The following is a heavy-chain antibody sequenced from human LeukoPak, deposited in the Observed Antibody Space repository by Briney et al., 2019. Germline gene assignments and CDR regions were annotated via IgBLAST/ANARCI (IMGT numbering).Heavy chain of an antibody. V-gene: IGHV6-1*01. D-gene: IGHD3-10*01. CDR1: GDSVSNNSAA. CDR3: AIDQEYYYGSGSYVLSRYWYFDL. Sequence: SQTLSLTCAISGDSVSNNSAAWNWIRQSPSRGRDWVGSTYYRTMWYNDSAVSVKSRITINPDTSKNQFSMQPNSVTPEDTAVYYCAIDQEYYYGSGSYVLSRYWYFDLWGRGTLVTVSS. J-gene: IGHJ2*01. CDR2: TYYRTMWYN.